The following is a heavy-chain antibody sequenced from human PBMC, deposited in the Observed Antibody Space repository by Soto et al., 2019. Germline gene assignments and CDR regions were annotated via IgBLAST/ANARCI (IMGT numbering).Heavy chain of an antibody. V-gene: IGHV3-23*01. CDR3: ARRDGLEY. Sequence: EVQLLESGGGLVQPGGSLRLSCAASGFTFSSYAMSWVRQAPGKGLEWVSAISAIDFSTYYADSVNGRFTISRDNSENALYLQMNSLRAEETAGYYCARRDGLEYWGQGTLVTVSS. CDR1: GFTFSSYA. CDR2: ISAIDFST. J-gene: IGHJ4*02.